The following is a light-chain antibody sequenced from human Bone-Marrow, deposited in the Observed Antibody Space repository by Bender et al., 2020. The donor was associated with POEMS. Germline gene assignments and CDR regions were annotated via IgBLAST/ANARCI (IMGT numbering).Light chain of an antibody. Sequence: QSALTQPASLSGSPGQSITISCTGTSSDIGGYNFVSWYQQHPGKAPKLMIYDVSSRPSGVSDRFSGSKSGNTASLTISGLQAEDEADYYCCSYAGSRVYLVFGGGTKLTVL. J-gene: IGLJ2*01. CDR3: CSYAGSRVYLV. V-gene: IGLV2-14*03. CDR1: SSDIGGYNF. CDR2: DVS.